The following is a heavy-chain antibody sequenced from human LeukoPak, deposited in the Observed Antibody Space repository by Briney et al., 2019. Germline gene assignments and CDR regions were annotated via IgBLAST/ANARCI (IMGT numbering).Heavy chain of an antibody. CDR2: ISSSGSTI. J-gene: IGHJ3*02. V-gene: IGHV3-48*03. D-gene: IGHD6-19*01. Sequence: GGSLRLSCAASGFTFSSYEMNWVRQAPGKGLEWVSYISSSGSTIYYADSVKGRFTISRDNAKNSLYLQMNSLRAEDTAVYYCARTGYSSGWYALSGIDIWGQGTMVTVSS. CDR1: GFTFSSYE. CDR3: ARTGYSSGWYALSGIDI.